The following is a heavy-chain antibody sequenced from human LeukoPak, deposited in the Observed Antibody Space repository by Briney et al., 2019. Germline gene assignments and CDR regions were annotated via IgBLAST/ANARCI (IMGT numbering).Heavy chain of an antibody. CDR2: IRYDGSNK. D-gene: IGHD6-19*01. CDR1: GFTFSSYG. J-gene: IGHJ4*02. CDR3: AKDYGPGYSSGWYMGY. Sequence: TGGSLRLSCAASGFTFSSYGMHWVRQAPGKGLDWVAFIRYDGSNKYYADSVKGRFTISRGNSKNTLYLQMNSLRAEDTAVYYCAKDYGPGYSSGWYMGYWGQGTLVTVSS. V-gene: IGHV3-30*02.